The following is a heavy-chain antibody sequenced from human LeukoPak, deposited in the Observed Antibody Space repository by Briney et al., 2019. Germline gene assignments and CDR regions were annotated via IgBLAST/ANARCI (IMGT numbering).Heavy chain of an antibody. CDR2: INPNSGGT. D-gene: IGHD6-6*01. Sequence: ASVKVSCKASGYTFTGYYMHWVRQAPGQGLEWMGWINPNSGGTNYAQKFQGRVTMTRDTSISTAYMELSRLRSDDTAVYYCARGQQLVAYYYYYYMDVWGKGTTVTVSS. J-gene: IGHJ6*03. V-gene: IGHV1-2*02. CDR3: ARGQQLVAYYYYYYMDV. CDR1: GYTFTGYY.